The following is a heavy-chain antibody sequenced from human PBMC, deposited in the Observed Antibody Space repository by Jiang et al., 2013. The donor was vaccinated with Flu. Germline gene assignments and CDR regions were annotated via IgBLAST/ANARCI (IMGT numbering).Heavy chain of an antibody. CDR2: IYYSGST. D-gene: IGHD2-2*01. V-gene: IGHV4-59*01. CDR3: ARVGCSSTSCYWWEGSPWFDP. Sequence: ELLKPSETLSLTCTVSGGSISSYYWSWIRQPPGKGLEWIGYIYYSGSTNYNPSLKSRVTISVDTSKNQFSLKLSSVTAADTAVYYCARVGCSSTSCYWWEGSPWFDPWGQGTLVTVSS. CDR1: GGSISSYY. J-gene: IGHJ5*02.